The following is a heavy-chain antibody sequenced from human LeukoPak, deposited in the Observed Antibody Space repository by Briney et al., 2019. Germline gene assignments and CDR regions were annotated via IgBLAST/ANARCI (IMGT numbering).Heavy chain of an antibody. V-gene: IGHV4-39*01. J-gene: IGHJ4*02. Sequence: PSETLSLTCTVSGGSISSSSHYWGWIRQPPGKGLEWIGSIYYSGTTYYNPSLKSRVTISVGTSTNQFSLKLNSVTAADTAMYYCARRVDYGSGSYYQIDYWGQGTLVTVSS. CDR3: ARRVDYGSGSYYQIDY. D-gene: IGHD3-10*01. CDR1: GGSISSSSHY. CDR2: IYYSGTT.